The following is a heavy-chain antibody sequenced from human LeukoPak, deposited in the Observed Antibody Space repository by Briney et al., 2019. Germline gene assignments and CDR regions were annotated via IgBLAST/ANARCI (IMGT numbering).Heavy chain of an antibody. Sequence: ASVKVSCKASGYTFTSYYMHWVRQAPGQGLEWMGIINPSVGSTSYAQKFQGRVTLTRDTSASTAYMELSSLRSEDTAMYYCARVPLGRGYSGYDLVHYGMDVWGQGTTVTVSS. CDR1: GYTFTSYY. D-gene: IGHD5-12*01. CDR3: ARVPLGRGYSGYDLVHYGMDV. J-gene: IGHJ6*02. V-gene: IGHV1-46*01. CDR2: INPSVGST.